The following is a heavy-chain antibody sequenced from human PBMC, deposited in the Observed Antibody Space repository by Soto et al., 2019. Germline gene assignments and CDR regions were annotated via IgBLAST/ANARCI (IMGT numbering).Heavy chain of an antibody. CDR2: IYPGDSDT. V-gene: IGHV5-51*01. CDR3: ARHSDYGGNSGFSTFAY. D-gene: IGHD4-17*01. J-gene: IGHJ4*02. CDR1: GYSFTSYW. Sequence: PGESLKISCKGSGYSFTSYWIGWVRQMPGKGLEWMGIIYPGDSDTRYSPSFQGQVTISADKSISTAYLQWSSLKASDTAMYYCARHSDYGGNSGFSTFAYWGQGTLVTVSS.